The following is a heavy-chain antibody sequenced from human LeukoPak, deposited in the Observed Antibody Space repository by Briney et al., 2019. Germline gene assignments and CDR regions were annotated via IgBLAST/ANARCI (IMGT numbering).Heavy chain of an antibody. D-gene: IGHD3-10*02. CDR2: INHSGST. J-gene: IGHJ3*02. V-gene: IGHV4-34*01. CDR3: ARGVFRDDAFDI. CDR1: GGSFSGYY. Sequence: MTSETPSLTCAVYGGSFSGYYWSWIRQPPGKGLEWIGEINHSGSTNYNPSLKSRVTISLDTPKTQFSLTLSSVTAADTAVYYCARGVFRDDAFDIWGQGTMVTVSS.